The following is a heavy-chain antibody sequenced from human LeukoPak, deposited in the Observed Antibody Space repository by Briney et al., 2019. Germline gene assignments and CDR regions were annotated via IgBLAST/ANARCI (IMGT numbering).Heavy chain of an antibody. Sequence: AGGSLRLSCAASGFTFNRYGMHWVRQAPGKGLEWVAFTGSDGKKTFYGDSLNGRFTISRDNFEDTVFLQKNTMRAEDTAVYYCARQMVEGQQNYYMDVWGNGTTVTASS. CDR2: TGSDGKKT. D-gene: IGHD2-15*01. J-gene: IGHJ6*03. CDR3: ARQMVEGQQNYYMDV. V-gene: IGHV3-33*01. CDR1: GFTFNRYG.